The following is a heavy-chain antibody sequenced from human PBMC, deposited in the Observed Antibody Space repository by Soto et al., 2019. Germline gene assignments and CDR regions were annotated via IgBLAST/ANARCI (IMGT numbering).Heavy chain of an antibody. CDR1: GGSVTNYY. D-gene: IGHD5-12*01. Sequence: SETLSLTCTVSGGSVTNYYWTWIRKPPGKGLEWIGSFYYSGFTNSNPSLKSRVTMAVDTSSSQLSLTLRSVAAADTAVYYCARDTTYGGSPLFDYWGQGILVTVSS. V-gene: IGHV4-59*02. CDR3: ARDTTYGGSPLFDY. J-gene: IGHJ4*02. CDR2: FYYSGFT.